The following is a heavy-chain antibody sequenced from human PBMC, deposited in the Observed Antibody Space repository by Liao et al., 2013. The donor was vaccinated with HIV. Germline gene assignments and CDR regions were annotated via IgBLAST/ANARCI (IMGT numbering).Heavy chain of an antibody. J-gene: IGHJ4*02. CDR3: ARDQVEPGPRD. CDR1: GGSISSSSYS. CDR2: IYYSGTT. D-gene: IGHD1-1*01. Sequence: QLQLQESGPGLVKPSETLSLTCTVSGGSISSSSYSWGWIRQPPGKGLEWIGTIYYSGTTFHNPSLKSRVTISLDTSRNQFSLKLSSVTAADTAVYYCARDQVEPGPRDWVQGTLVIVSS. V-gene: IGHV4-39*07.